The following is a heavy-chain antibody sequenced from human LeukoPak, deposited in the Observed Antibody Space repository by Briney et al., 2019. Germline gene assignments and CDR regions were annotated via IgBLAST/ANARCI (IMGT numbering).Heavy chain of an antibody. D-gene: IGHD6-13*01. CDR1: GFTFSDYY. J-gene: IGHJ4*02. CDR2: VSSGSSST. V-gene: IGHV3-11*03. CDR3: ARWRRQLAFGS. Sequence: GGSLRLSCAASGFTFSDYYMSWIRQAPGKGLQWISYVSSGSSSTNYAVSVRGRFTISRDNAKKSLFLQMNSLRDEDTAVYYCARWRRQLAFGSWGQGTLVSVSS.